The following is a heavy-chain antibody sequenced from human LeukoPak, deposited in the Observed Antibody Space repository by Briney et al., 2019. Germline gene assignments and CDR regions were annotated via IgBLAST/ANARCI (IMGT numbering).Heavy chain of an antibody. CDR1: GGSISSYY. CDR2: IYTSGST. D-gene: IGHD4-4*01. CDR3: ARDFPLLMTTVTTSWFDH. V-gene: IGHV4-4*07. Sequence: SETLSLTCTVSGGSISSYYWSWIRQPAGKGLEWIGRIYTSGSTNYNPSLKSRVTMSVDTSKNQFSLKLSSVTAADTAVYYCARDFPLLMTTVTTSWFDHWGQGTLVTVSS. J-gene: IGHJ5*02.